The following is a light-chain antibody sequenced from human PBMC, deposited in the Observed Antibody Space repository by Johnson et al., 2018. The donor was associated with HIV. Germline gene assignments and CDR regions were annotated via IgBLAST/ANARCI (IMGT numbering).Light chain of an antibody. J-gene: IGLJ1*01. CDR3: GTWDSSLSAYV. Sequence: QSVLTQPPSVSAATGQKVTISCSGSSSNIGNNYVSWYQQLPGTAPKLLIYENNKRPSGIPDRFSGSKSGTSATLGITGLQTGDEADYYCGTWDSSLSAYVFGTGTKVTFL. CDR2: ENN. V-gene: IGLV1-51*02. CDR1: SSNIGNNY.